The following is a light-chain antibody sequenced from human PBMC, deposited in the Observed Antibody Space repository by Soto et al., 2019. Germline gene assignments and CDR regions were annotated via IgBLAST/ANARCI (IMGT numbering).Light chain of an antibody. CDR3: QQSYSTLWT. CDR2: AAS. Sequence: DIQVTQSTSSLSSSVRDRGTLICRASQSVSTRLAWYQQKPGKAPKLLIYAASSLQSGVPSRFSGSGSGTDFTLTISSLQPEDFATYYCQQSYSTLWTFGQGTKVDI. V-gene: IGKV1-39*01. J-gene: IGKJ1*01. CDR1: QSVSTR.